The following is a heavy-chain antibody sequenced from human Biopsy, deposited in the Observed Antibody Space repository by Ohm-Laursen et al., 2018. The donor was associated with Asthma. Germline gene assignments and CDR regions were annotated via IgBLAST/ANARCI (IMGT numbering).Heavy chain of an antibody. CDR1: GVSISSDY. CDR3: ARGISRVTGLFDHFDS. J-gene: IGHJ4*02. V-gene: IGHV4-59*01. D-gene: IGHD2-21*02. Sequence: SQTLSLTCTVSGVSISSDYWSWIRQPPGEGLEWIGHIYYSGSTNYQPSLKSRVTISVDTSKNQFSLKLRSVTAADAAVYYCARGISRVTGLFDHFDSWGQGTLITVSS. CDR2: IYYSGST.